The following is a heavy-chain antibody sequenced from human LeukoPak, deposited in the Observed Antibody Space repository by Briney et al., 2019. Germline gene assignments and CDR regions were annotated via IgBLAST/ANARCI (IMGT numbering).Heavy chain of an antibody. J-gene: IGHJ4*02. D-gene: IGHD6-19*01. CDR3: ARGAYRSAWADS. Sequence: SETLSLTCNVSGDSISSGDYYWNWIRQQPGKGLEWIGYIYYSGRTYYNPSLRPRLTISVDTSNNLFSLRLTSVTAADTAVYYCARGAYRSAWADSWGQRTLVTVSS. CDR1: GDSISSGDYY. CDR2: IYYSGRT. V-gene: IGHV4-31*03.